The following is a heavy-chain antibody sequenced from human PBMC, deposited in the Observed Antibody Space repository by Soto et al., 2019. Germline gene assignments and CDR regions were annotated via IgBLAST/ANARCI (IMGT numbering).Heavy chain of an antibody. CDR3: AREGYCSSGSCALYSHDFFGMDV. V-gene: IGHV1-18*01. J-gene: IGHJ6*02. CDR2: ISTYNDNT. D-gene: IGHD2-15*01. CDR1: GYTLARYG. Sequence: GASVKVSCKTSGYTLARYGISWVRQVPGQGLEWVGWISTYNDNTKYAQKLKGRVTMSTDTSTDTVYMELRSLTSDDTAAYYCAREGYCSSGSCALYSHDFFGMDVWGQGTTVTVSS.